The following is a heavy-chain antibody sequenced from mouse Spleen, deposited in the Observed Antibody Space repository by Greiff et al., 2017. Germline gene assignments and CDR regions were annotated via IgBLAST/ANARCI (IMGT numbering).Heavy chain of an antibody. CDR2: INPSTGGT. J-gene: IGHJ2*01. V-gene: IGHV1-42*01. Sequence: EVQLQQSGPELVKPGASVKISCKASGYSFTGYYMNWVKQSPEKSLEWIGEINPSTGGTTYNQKFKAKATLTVDKSSSTAYMQLKSLTSEDSAVYYCARSGLGPFDYWGHGTTLTVSS. CDR1: GYSFTGYY. CDR3: ARSGLGPFDY. D-gene: IGHD4-1*01.